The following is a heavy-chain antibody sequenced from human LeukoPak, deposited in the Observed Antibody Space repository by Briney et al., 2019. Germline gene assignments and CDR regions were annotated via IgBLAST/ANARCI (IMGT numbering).Heavy chain of an antibody. V-gene: IGHV3-49*04. Sequence: GRFLRLSCTASGFTFGDYAMSWVRQAPGKGLEWVGFIRSKAYGGTTEYAASVKGRFTISRDDSKSIAYLQMNSLKTEDTAVYYCTRDGLYDSSGYYYFGSYFDYWGQGTLVTVSS. CDR2: IRSKAYGGTT. D-gene: IGHD3-22*01. J-gene: IGHJ4*02. CDR3: TRDGLYDSSGYYYFGSYFDY. CDR1: GFTFGDYA.